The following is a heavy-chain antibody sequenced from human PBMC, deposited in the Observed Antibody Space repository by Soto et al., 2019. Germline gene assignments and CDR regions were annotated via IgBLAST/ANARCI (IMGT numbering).Heavy chain of an antibody. Sequence: ASVKVSCKASGYTFTSYGISWVRQAPGQGLEWMGWISAYNGNTNYAQKLQGRVTMTTDTSTSTAYMELRSLRSDDTAVYYCAQIRGRYRAVADIYYYYGMDETGQGTKDTVAS. CDR2: ISAYNGNT. CDR1: GYTFTSYG. J-gene: IGHJ6*02. V-gene: IGHV1-18*01. D-gene: IGHD6-19*01. CDR3: AQIRGRYRAVADIYYYYGMDE.